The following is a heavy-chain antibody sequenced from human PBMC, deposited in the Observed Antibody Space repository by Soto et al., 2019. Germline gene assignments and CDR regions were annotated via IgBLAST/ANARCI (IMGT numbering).Heavy chain of an antibody. CDR3: ATRAPYGSGSYSYYYGMDV. D-gene: IGHD3-10*01. J-gene: IGHJ6*02. CDR2: IVVGSGNT. V-gene: IGHV1-58*01. CDR1: GFTFTSSA. Sequence: GASVKVSCKASGFTFTSSAVQWVRQARGQRLEWIGWIVVGSGNTNYAQKFQERVTITRDMSTSTAYMELSSLRSEDTAVYYCATRAPYGSGSYSYYYGMDVWGQGTTVTVSS.